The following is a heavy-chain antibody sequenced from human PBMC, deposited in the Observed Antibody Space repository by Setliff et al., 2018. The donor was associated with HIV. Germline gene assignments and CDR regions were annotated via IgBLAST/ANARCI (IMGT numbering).Heavy chain of an antibody. CDR3: ARTRGSWDDAFDI. CDR1: GYSFINYG. V-gene: IGHV1-18*01. CDR2: ISAYNGNT. J-gene: IGHJ3*02. Sequence: GASVKVSCKASGYSFINYGISWVRQAPGQGLEWMGWISAYNGNTNYAQKLQGRVTMTTDTSTSTAYMELRSLRSDDTAVYYCARTRGSWDDAFDIWGQGTMVTVSS. D-gene: IGHD6-13*01.